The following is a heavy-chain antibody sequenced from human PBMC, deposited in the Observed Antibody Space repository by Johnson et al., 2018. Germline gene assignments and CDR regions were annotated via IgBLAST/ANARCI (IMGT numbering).Heavy chain of an antibody. Sequence: QVQLVQSGGGVVQPGRSLRLSCAASGFTFSNHALHWVRQAPGKGLEWVAVISYDGSFKHYADSVKGRFTISRDSSKNTLYLQMNSLSADDTALYYCARDSRQLVRGYWDYWGQGTLVIVSS. D-gene: IGHD6-13*01. J-gene: IGHJ4*02. CDR3: ARDSRQLVRGYWDY. CDR2: ISYDGSFK. CDR1: GFTFSNHA. V-gene: IGHV3-30-3*01.